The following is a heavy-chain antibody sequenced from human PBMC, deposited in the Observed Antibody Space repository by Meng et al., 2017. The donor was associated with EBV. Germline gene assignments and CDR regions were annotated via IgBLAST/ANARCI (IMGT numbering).Heavy chain of an antibody. Sequence: VQSAGEGKKPGSLVKVSCKTSGGPFRYDAISWVRQAPGQGLEWLGGFLPRLGAPNYAQKFHGRVKITADESTSTHYMDLSSLRSEDTAIYYCASESGRGYTPDYWGQGTLVTASS. CDR1: GGPFRYDA. V-gene: IGHV1-69*01. CDR3: ASESGRGYTPDY. J-gene: IGHJ4*02. D-gene: IGHD3-10*01. CDR2: FLPRLGAP.